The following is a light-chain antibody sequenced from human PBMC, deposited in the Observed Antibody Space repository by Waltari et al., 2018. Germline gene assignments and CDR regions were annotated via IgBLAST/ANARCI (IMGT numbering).Light chain of an antibody. Sequence: QSALTQPRSVSGSPGQSVTISCTGTSSDVGGYNYVSWYQQHPDKAPKLIIYDIHKRPSGAPDRFSGSKSGHTASLTISGLQAEDEADYYCCSYVGSNIYWVFGGGTKLTVL. V-gene: IGLV2-11*01. CDR1: SSDVGGYNY. CDR3: CSYVGSNIYWV. CDR2: DIH. J-gene: IGLJ3*02.